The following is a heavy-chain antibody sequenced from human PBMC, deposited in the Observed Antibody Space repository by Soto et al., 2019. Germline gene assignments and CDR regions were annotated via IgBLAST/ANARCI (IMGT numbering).Heavy chain of an antibody. D-gene: IGHD5-12*01. V-gene: IGHV5-51*01. Sequence: PGESLKISCKGSGYSFTSYWIGWVRQMPGKGLEWMGIIYPGDSDTRYSPSFQGQVTISADKSISTAYLQWSSLKASDTAMYYCARGRGYSGYAGGGDYYYGMDVWGQGTTVTVPS. CDR2: IYPGDSDT. CDR1: GYSFTSYW. CDR3: ARGRGYSGYAGGGDYYYGMDV. J-gene: IGHJ6*02.